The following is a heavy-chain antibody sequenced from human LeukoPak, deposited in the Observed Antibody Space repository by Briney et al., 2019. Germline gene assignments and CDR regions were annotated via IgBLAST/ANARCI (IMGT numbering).Heavy chain of an antibody. CDR2: IIPIFGTA. V-gene: IGHV1-69*05. CDR1: GGTFSSYA. D-gene: IGHD1-26*01. Sequence: ASVKVSCKASGGTFSSYAISWVRQAPGQGLEWMGGIIPIFGTANYAQKFQGRVTITTDESTSTAYMELSSLRSEDTAVYYCARVDPLDGGSLHFDYWGQGTLVTVSS. J-gene: IGHJ4*02. CDR3: ARVDPLDGGSLHFDY.